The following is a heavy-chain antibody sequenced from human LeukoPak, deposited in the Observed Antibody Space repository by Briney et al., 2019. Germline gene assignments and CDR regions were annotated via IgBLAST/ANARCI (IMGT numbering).Heavy chain of an antibody. CDR2: LNPNSGNT. D-gene: IGHD3-3*01. CDR1: GYTFTSYD. Sequence: ASVKVSCKASGYTFTSYDINWVRQATGQGLEWMGWLNPNSGNTGYAQKFECRVTMTRNITINTAYMELSSLRSEDTAVYYCARGNYDFWSGYQYDWFDPWGQGTLVTVSS. J-gene: IGHJ5*02. CDR3: ARGNYDFWSGYQYDWFDP. V-gene: IGHV1-8*01.